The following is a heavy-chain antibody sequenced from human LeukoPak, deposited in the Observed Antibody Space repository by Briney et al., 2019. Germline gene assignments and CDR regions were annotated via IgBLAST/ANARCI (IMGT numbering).Heavy chain of an antibody. Sequence: GGSLRLSCAASGFTFSSYWMTWVRQAPGQGLQRVANIKQDGSEKFYVDSVKGRFTISRDNAKSSLYLQMNSLRAEDTAVYFCVRESVYGSRSYYSYWGQGTLVTVSS. CDR2: IKQDGSEK. CDR1: GFTFSSYW. CDR3: VRESVYGSRSYYSY. V-gene: IGHV3-7*04. D-gene: IGHD3-10*01. J-gene: IGHJ4*02.